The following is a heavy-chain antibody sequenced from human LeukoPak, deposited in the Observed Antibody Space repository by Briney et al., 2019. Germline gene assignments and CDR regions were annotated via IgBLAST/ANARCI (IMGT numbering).Heavy chain of an antibody. CDR3: ARDGGGDRYSGSYYYYYYYMDV. Sequence: GASVKVSCKASGYTFTSYYMHWVRQAPGQGLEWMGIINASGGSTSYAQKFQGRVTMTRDTSTSTVYMELSSLRSEDTAVYYCARDGGGDRYSGSYYYYYYYMDVWGKGTTVTVSS. V-gene: IGHV1-46*01. J-gene: IGHJ6*03. D-gene: IGHD1-26*01. CDR2: INASGGST. CDR1: GYTFTSYY.